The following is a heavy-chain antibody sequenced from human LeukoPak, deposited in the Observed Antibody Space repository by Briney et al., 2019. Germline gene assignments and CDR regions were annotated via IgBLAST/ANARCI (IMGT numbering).Heavy chain of an antibody. V-gene: IGHV1-2*02. D-gene: IGHD2-21*01. CDR1: GYTFTGYY. Sequence: ASVKVSCKASGYTFTGYYMHWVRQAPGQGLEWMGWINPNSGGTNYAQKFQGRVTMTRGTSISTAYMELSRLRSDDTAVYYCARGIVDLYYYYMDVWGKGTTVTVSS. CDR2: INPNSGGT. J-gene: IGHJ6*03. CDR3: ARGIVDLYYYYMDV.